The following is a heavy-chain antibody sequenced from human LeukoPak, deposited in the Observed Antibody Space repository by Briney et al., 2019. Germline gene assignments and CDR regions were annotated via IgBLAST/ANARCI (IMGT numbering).Heavy chain of an antibody. V-gene: IGHV1-46*01. CDR1: GYTFTSYY. J-gene: IGHJ6*02. CDR3: AREEGVPCGMDV. Sequence: GASVKVSCKASGYTFTSYYIHRVRQAPGQGPEWMAVINPSGGGTSYAQKFQGRVSVMRDTSTSTVYMELSSLRSEDTAVYYCAREEGVPCGMDVWGQGTTVTVSS. CDR2: INPSGGGT.